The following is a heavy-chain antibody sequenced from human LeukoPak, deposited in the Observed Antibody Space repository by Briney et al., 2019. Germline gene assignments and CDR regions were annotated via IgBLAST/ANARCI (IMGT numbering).Heavy chain of an antibody. Sequence: GGSLRLSCAASGFTFSSYAMSWVRQAPGKGLEWVANIKQDGSEKYYVDSVKGRFTISRDNAKNSLYLQMNSLRAEDTAVYYCARDIPVRGVTYGGYWGQGTLVTVSS. CDR2: IKQDGSEK. D-gene: IGHD3-10*01. CDR1: GFTFSSYA. J-gene: IGHJ4*02. CDR3: ARDIPVRGVTYGGY. V-gene: IGHV3-7*03.